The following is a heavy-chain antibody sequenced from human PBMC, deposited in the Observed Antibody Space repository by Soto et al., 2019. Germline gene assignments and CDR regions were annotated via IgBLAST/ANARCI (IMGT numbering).Heavy chain of an antibody. CDR3: AKRATTVPTPGNYFDC. J-gene: IGHJ4*02. CDR2: LTPAGTT. CDR1: GFSFSDYS. V-gene: IGHV3-23*01. Sequence: LRLSCAASGFSFSDYSMTWVRQAPGRGLEWVSTLTPAGTTFYADSVKGRFTISRDNYRNTLSLQMYNLRAEDTARYYCAKRATTVPTPGNYFDCWGQGTLVTVSS. D-gene: IGHD2-15*01.